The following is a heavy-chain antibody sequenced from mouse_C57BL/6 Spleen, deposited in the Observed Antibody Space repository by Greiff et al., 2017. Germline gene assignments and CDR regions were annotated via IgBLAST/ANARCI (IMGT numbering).Heavy chain of an antibody. V-gene: IGHV1-80*01. Sequence: QVQLQQSGAELVKPGASVKISCKASGYAFSSYWMNWVKQRPGKGLEWIGQIYPGDGDTNYNGKFKGKATLTADKSSSTAYMQRSSLTAEDSSVYFCARSGGKGAMDYWGQGTSVTVSS. D-gene: IGHD2-1*01. J-gene: IGHJ4*01. CDR1: GYAFSSYW. CDR2: IYPGDGDT. CDR3: ARSGGKGAMDY.